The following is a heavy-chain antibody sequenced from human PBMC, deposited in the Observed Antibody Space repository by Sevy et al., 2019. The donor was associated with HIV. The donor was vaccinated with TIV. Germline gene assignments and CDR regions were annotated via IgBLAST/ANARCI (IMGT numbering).Heavy chain of an antibody. J-gene: IGHJ4*02. CDR1: GGSFSGYY. Sequence: SETLSLTCAVYGGSFSGYYWSWIRQPPGKGLEWIGEINHSGSTNYNPSLKSRVTISVDTSKNQFSLKLSSVTAADTTVYYCARLRDYYFDYWGQGTLVTVSS. V-gene: IGHV4-34*01. CDR3: ARLRDYYFDY. CDR2: INHSGST.